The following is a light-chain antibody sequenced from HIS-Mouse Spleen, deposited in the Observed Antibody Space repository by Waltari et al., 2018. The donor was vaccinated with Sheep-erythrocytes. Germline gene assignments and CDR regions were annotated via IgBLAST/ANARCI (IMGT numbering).Light chain of an antibody. CDR1: QSVSNSS. CDR3: QQYGSSPFT. CDR2: GAS. V-gene: IGKV3-20*01. Sequence: EIVLTHSPGTLSLCPAERATLSCTASQSVSNSSLAWYQQKPGQAPRLLIYGASSRDTGIPDRFSGSGSGTDFTLTISRLETEDFAVYYCQQYGSSPFTFGPGTKVDIK. J-gene: IGKJ3*01.